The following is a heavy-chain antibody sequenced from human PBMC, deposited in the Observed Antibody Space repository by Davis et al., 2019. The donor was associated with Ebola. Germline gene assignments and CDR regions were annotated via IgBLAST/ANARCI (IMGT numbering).Heavy chain of an antibody. Sequence: MPSETLSLTCALYGGSFSGYYWSWIRQPPGKGLEWIGEINHSGSTNYNPSLKSRVTISVDESKDQFSLKLSSVTAADTAVYYCAALGDGWGQGTLVTVSS. J-gene: IGHJ4*02. CDR2: INHSGST. CDR3: AALGDG. CDR1: GGSFSGYY. V-gene: IGHV4-34*01.